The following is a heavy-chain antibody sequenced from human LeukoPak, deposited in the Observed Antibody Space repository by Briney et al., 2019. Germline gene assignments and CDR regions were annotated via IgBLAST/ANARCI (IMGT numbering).Heavy chain of an antibody. D-gene: IGHD2/OR15-2a*01. J-gene: IGHJ3*01. CDR3: ARGGFYTDPDAFDV. Sequence: GGSLRVSCAASGFTFSTYWMSWVRQAPGKGLEWVANIKQDGSEKYYVDSVKGRFTISRDNTKNSLSLQMNSLRVEDTAVYYCARGGFYTDPDAFDVWGQGTMVTVSS. V-gene: IGHV3-7*04. CDR1: GFTFSTYW. CDR2: IKQDGSEK.